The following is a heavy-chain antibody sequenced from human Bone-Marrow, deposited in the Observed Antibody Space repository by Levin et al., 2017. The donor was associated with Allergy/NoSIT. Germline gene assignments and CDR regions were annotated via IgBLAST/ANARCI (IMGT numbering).Heavy chain of an antibody. D-gene: IGHD3-3*01. V-gene: IGHV1-69*01. CDR2: IIPIFGTA. J-gene: IGHJ6*02. CDR3: ARPVLRFLERGGMDV. Sequence: KISCKASGGTFSSYAISWVRQAPGQGLEWMGGIIPIFGTANYAQKLQGRVTITADESTSTAYMELSSLRSEDTAVYYCARPVLRFLERGGMDVCGQGTTVTVSS. CDR1: GGTFSSYA.